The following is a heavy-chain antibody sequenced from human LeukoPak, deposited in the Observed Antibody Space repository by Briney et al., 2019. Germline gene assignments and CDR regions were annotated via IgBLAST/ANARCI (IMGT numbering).Heavy chain of an antibody. J-gene: IGHJ4*02. CDR1: GFTFSSYW. CDR2: INHSGST. D-gene: IGHD1-14*01. CDR3: ARGGRRRDFDY. V-gene: IGHV4-34*01. Sequence: GSLRLSCAASGFTFSSYWMSWVRQPPGKGLEWIGEINHSGSTNYNPSLKSRVTISVDTSKNQFSLKLSSVTAADTAVYYCARGGRRRDFDYWGQGTLVTVSS.